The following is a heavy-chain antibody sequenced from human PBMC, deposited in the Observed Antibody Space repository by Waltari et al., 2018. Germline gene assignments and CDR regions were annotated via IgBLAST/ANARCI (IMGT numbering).Heavy chain of an antibody. CDR2: INHSGST. CDR1: GGSFSGYY. V-gene: IGHV4-34*01. D-gene: IGHD2-21*01. CDR3: VRGRPLYSYYYYYMDV. Sequence: QVQLQQWGAGLLKPSETLSLTCAVYGGSFSGYYWSWIRQPPGKGLEWIGEINHSGSTNYNPSLKSRVTISVDTSKNQFSLKLSSVTAADTAVYYCVRGRPLYSYYYYYMDVWGKGTTVTISS. J-gene: IGHJ6*03.